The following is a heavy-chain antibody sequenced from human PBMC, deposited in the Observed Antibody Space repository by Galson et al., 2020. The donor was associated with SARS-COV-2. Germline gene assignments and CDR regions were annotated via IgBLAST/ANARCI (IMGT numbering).Heavy chain of an antibody. D-gene: IGHD4-17*01. CDR3: AREHFDYGDYAADY. Sequence: TGGSLRLSCAASGFTFRSYWMHWVRQAPGKGLVWVSRIKSDGSSASYADSVKGRFTISRDNAKNTLYLQMNSLRAEDRAVYYCAREHFDYGDYAADYWGQGTLVTVSS. CDR1: GFTFRSYW. CDR2: IKSDGSSA. V-gene: IGHV3-74*01. J-gene: IGHJ4*02.